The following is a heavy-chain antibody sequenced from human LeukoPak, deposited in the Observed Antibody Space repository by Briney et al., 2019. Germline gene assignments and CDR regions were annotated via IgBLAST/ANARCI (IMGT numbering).Heavy chain of an antibody. CDR2: ITSSSSYI. CDR3: ARDPYSGSYGDYYYYYMDV. J-gene: IGHJ6*03. Sequence: PGGSLRLSCAASGFTFSTYNMNWVRQAPGKGLEWLSSITSSSSYIYYADSVKGLFTISRDNAKNSLYLQMNSLRDEDTAVYYCARDPYSGSYGDYYYYYMDVWGKGTTVTISS. D-gene: IGHD1-26*01. CDR1: GFTFSTYN. V-gene: IGHV3-21*01.